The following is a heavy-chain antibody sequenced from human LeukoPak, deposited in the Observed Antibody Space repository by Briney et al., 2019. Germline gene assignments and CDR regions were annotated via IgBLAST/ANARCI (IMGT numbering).Heavy chain of an antibody. Sequence: GGSLRLSCAASGFTFSNYAMSWVRQAPGKGLEWVSAIIGSGGSTYYADPVKGRFTTSRDNSKSTLYLQMSSLRAEDTAVYYCAKGGFRVVLIFTYWGQGHLVTVSS. D-gene: IGHD2-2*01. V-gene: IGHV3-23*01. J-gene: IGHJ4*02. CDR2: IIGSGGST. CDR3: AKGGFRVVLIFTY. CDR1: GFTFSNYA.